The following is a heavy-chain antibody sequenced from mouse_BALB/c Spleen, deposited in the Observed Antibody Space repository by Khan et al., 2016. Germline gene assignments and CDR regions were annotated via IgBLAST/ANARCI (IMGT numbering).Heavy chain of an antibody. Sequence: VQLQESGAELMKPGASVKISCKATGYTFSSYWLEWVKERPGHGLEWIGEILPGSGSTNYNEKYKGKAPFTDATSSNQDYMQLSHLTSEDSADDYCARGVYWGQGTLVTVSA. CDR3: ARGVY. V-gene: IGHV1-9*01. CDR2: ILPGSGST. CDR1: GYTFSSYW. J-gene: IGHJ3*01.